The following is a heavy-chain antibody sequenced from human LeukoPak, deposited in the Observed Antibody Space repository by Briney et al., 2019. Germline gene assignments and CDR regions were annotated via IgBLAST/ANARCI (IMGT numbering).Heavy chain of an antibody. D-gene: IGHD6-13*01. CDR1: GFTFSNYN. V-gene: IGHV3-48*01. Sequence: GGSLRLSCAASGFTFSNYNMNWDRQAPGMGLEWVSFISDSSSHTFYSDSVMGRFTVSRDNVKNSLYLQMNGLRAEDTAIYYCARDGEGGAAAGYWGQGTLVTVSS. J-gene: IGHJ4*02. CDR3: ARDGEGGAAAGY. CDR2: ISDSSSHT.